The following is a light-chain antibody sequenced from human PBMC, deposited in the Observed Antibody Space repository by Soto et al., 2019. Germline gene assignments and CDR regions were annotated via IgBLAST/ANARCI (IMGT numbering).Light chain of an antibody. CDR2: GAS. CDR3: QQYGSFSIT. CDR1: QSVSYY. V-gene: IGKV3-20*01. Sequence: EIVLTQSPGPLSLSPGERATLSCRASQSVSYYLAWYQQKPGQAPRLLIYGASSRATGIPDRFSGSGSGTDFTLTISRLEPEDVAVYYCQQYGSFSITLGQGTRLEIK. J-gene: IGKJ5*01.